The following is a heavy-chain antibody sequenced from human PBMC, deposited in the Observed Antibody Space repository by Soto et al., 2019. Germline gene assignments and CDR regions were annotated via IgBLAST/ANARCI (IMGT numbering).Heavy chain of an antibody. CDR2: IYSGGST. Sequence: EVQLVESGGGLIQPGGSLRLSCAASGFTVSRNYMNWVRQAPGKGLEWVSVIYSGGSTYYADSVKGRFTISRDNSKNTRYLQMNSLRAKDTAVYDCARSAAAELITDYWGQGTLVTVSS. V-gene: IGHV3-53*01. D-gene: IGHD6-13*01. CDR3: ARSAAAELITDY. CDR1: GFTVSRNY. J-gene: IGHJ4*02.